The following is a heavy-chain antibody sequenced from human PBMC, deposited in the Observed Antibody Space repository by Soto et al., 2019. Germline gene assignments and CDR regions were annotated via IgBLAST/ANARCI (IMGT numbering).Heavy chain of an antibody. V-gene: IGHV4-30-4*01. CDR2: IFYTGGT. Sequence: SETLSLTCTVSGDSISSGDYYWSWIRQPPGKGLEWVGYIFYTGGTYYNPSLKRRGTRSLDASKTQFSVKLTSVTAADSAVEYCARARTTLSFDCWGQGSLVTVSS. CDR3: ARARTTLSFDC. J-gene: IGHJ4*02. D-gene: IGHD4-17*01. CDR1: GDSISSGDYY.